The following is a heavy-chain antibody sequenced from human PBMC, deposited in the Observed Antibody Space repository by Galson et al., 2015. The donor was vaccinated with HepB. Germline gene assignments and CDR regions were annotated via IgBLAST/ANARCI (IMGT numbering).Heavy chain of an antibody. CDR2: VSDSGTTT. J-gene: IGHJ2*01. CDR3: AKDPTTTTSAWYFDL. V-gene: IGHV3-23*01. Sequence: RLSCAASGFTFSSYSMTWVRQAPGKGLEWVSSVSDSGTTTFYADSVKGRFTISRDNSKKTLYLQMNSLRVEDTAVYYCAKDPTTTTSAWYFDLWGRGTLVTVSS. CDR1: GFTFSSYS. D-gene: IGHD5-12*01.